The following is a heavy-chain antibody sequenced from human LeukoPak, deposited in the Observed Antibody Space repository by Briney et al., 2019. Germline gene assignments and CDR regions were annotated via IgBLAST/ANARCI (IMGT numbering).Heavy chain of an antibody. D-gene: IGHD1-7*01. V-gene: IGHV4-38-2*01. J-gene: IGHJ4*02. CDR3: TSTGTTALFDY. CDR2: IYHSGST. CDR1: GYSIGSGYY. Sequence: SESLSLTCAVSGYSIGSGYYWGWIRPPPGKGLEWIGSIYHSGSTYYNPSLKSRVTISVDTSKNQFSLKLSSVTAADTAVYYCTSTGTTALFDYWGQGTLVTVSS.